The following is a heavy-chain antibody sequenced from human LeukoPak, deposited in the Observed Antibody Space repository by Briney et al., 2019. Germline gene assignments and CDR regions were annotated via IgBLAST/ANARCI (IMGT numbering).Heavy chain of an antibody. CDR2: IYYSGST. Sequence: PSQTLSLTCTVSGGSISSGGYYWSWIRQHPGKGLEWIGYIYYSGSTYYNPSLKSRVTISVDTSKNQFSLKLSSVTAADTAVYYCASLVVVAAPHFDYWGQGTLVTVSS. CDR1: GGSISSGGYY. D-gene: IGHD2-15*01. CDR3: ASLVVVAAPHFDY. V-gene: IGHV4-31*03. J-gene: IGHJ4*02.